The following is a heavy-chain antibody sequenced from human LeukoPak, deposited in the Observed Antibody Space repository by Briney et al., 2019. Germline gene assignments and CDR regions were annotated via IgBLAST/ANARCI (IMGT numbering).Heavy chain of an antibody. CDR3: ARSRGVIPEYFQH. Sequence: PSETLSLTCTVSGGSISSYYWSWIRQPPGKGLEWIGYIYYSGSTNYNPSLKSRVTISVDTSKNQFSLKLSSVTAADTAVYYCARSRGVIPEYFQHWGQGTLVTVSS. J-gene: IGHJ1*01. D-gene: IGHD3-10*01. CDR1: GGSISSYY. CDR2: IYYSGST. V-gene: IGHV4-59*01.